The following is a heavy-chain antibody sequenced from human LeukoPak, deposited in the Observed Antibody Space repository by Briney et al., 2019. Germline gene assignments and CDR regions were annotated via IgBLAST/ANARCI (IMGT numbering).Heavy chain of an antibody. CDR1: GFAFSTYG. CDR3: AKDARSFDWLFDH. D-gene: IGHD3-9*01. V-gene: IGHV3-30*02. Sequence: GGSLRLSCVASGFAFSTYGMHWVRQAPGKGLEWVAYVRSDGSHDSYADSVTGRFTISRDNSKNTLFLQMNSLRAEDTSIYYCAKDARSFDWLFDHWGQGILVTVSS. J-gene: IGHJ4*02. CDR2: VRSDGSHD.